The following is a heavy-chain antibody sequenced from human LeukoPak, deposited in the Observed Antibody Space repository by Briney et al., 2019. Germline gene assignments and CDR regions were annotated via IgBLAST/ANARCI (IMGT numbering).Heavy chain of an antibody. J-gene: IGHJ5*02. Sequence: ASVQVSCKASGYTFTGYYMHWVRQAPGKGLEWMGWINPNSGGTNYAQKFQGRVTMTRDTSISKAYMELNRLRSDDTAVYYCARDCHSWYNWFDPWGQGTLVTVSS. CDR1: GYTFTGYY. CDR2: INPNSGGT. V-gene: IGHV1-2*02. D-gene: IGHD2-15*01. CDR3: ARDCHSWYNWFDP.